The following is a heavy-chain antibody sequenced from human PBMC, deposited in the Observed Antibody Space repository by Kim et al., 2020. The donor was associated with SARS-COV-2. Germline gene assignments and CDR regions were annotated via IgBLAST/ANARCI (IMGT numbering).Heavy chain of an antibody. CDR2: IKQDGSET. Sequence: GGSLRLSCTASGFAFSSYWMTWIRQAPGKGLEWVANIKQDGSETYYVDSVKGRFTISRNNAQNSLYLQMNSLRGDDTAVYYCGRGTRHDHWGQGTLVTVS. D-gene: IGHD1-7*01. J-gene: IGHJ4*02. CDR1: GFAFSSYW. V-gene: IGHV3-7*04. CDR3: GRGTRHDH.